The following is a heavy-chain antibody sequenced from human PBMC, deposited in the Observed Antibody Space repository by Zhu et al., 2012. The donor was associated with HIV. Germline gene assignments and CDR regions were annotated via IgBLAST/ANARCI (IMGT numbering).Heavy chain of an antibody. J-gene: IGHJ4*02. D-gene: IGHD6-19*01. Sequence: QVLESGGGLVPPGGSLRLSCAPSGFTFNSYAMTWVRQAPGKGLEWLSSITGTGGDTYYADSVKGRFTMSRDNSKNILYLQMNSLRAEDTAVYHCAKVRGSGWYYFDSWGQGTLVTVSS. CDR3: AKVRGSGWYYFDS. CDR2: ITGTGGDT. V-gene: IGHV3-23*01. CDR1: GFTFNSYA.